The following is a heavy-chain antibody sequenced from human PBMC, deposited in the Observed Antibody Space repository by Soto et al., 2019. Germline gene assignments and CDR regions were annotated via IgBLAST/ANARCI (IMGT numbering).Heavy chain of an antibody. Sequence: QVQLVQSGAEVKKPGSSVKVSCKASGGTFSSYAISWVRQAPGQGLEWMGGIIPIFGTANYAQKFQGRVTITADESTSTAYMELSSLRSEDTAVYYCATRGGIQLWFRDTYYYYYGMDVWGQGTTVTVSS. J-gene: IGHJ6*02. CDR1: GGTFSSYA. CDR3: ATRGGIQLWFRDTYYYYYGMDV. D-gene: IGHD5-18*01. V-gene: IGHV1-69*01. CDR2: IIPIFGTA.